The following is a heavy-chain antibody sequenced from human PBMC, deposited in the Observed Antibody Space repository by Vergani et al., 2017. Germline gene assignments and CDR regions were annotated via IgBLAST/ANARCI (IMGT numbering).Heavy chain of an antibody. V-gene: IGHV4-38-2*02. Sequence: QVQLQESGPGLVKPSETLSLTCTVSGYSISSGYYWSWIRQPPGKGLEWIGEINHSGSTNYNPSLKSRVTISVDTSKNQFSLKLSSVTAADTAVYYCATGEYGAYDFWRDYWGQGTLVTVSS. CDR1: GYSISSGYY. CDR2: INHSGST. D-gene: IGHD3-3*01. J-gene: IGHJ4*02. CDR3: ATGEYGAYDFWRDY.